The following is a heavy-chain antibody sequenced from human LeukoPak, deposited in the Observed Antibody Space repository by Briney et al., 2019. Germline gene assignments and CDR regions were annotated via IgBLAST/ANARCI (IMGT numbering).Heavy chain of an antibody. CDR1: GGSISSGSYY. D-gene: IGHD2-15*01. J-gene: IGHJ5*02. V-gene: IGHV4-61*02. CDR2: IYTSGST. Sequence: SETLSLTCTVSGGSISSGSYYWGWIRQPAGKGLEWIGRIYTSGSTNYNPSLKSRVTISVDTSKNEISLILSSVTAADTAIYYCARKTYCSSGRCYGENWFDPWGQGTLVTVSS. CDR3: ARKTYCSSGRCYGENWFDP.